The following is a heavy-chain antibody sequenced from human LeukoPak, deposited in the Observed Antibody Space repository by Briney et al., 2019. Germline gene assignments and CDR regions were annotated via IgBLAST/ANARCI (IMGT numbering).Heavy chain of an antibody. CDR1: GFTFSRYW. CDR2: IKQDGSEK. J-gene: IGHJ4*02. CDR3: ATHSGWRFDY. Sequence: GESLRLSCAASGFTFSRYWMSWVRQAPGKGLEWVANIKQDGSEKYYVDSVKGRFTISRDNAKNSLLLQLNNLRAEDTAVYYCATHSGWRFDYWGQGTLVTVSS. V-gene: IGHV3-7*03. D-gene: IGHD6-19*01.